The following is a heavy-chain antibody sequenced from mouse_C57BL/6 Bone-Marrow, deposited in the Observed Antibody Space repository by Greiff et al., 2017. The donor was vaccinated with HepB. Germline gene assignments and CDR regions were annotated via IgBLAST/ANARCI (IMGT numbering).Heavy chain of an antibody. V-gene: IGHV5-4*01. CDR2: ISDGGSYT. D-gene: IGHD1-1*01. J-gene: IGHJ2*01. CDR3: ARESTVVAPTFYFDY. CDR1: GFTFSSYA. Sequence: EVQVVESGGGLVKPGGSLKLSCAASGFTFSSYAMSWVRQTPEKRLEWVATISDGGSYTYYPDNVKGRFTISRDNAKNNLYLQMSHLKSEDTAMYYCARESTVVAPTFYFDYWGQGTTLTVSS.